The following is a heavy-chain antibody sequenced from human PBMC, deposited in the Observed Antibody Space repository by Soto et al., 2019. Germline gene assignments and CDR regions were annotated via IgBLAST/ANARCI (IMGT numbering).Heavy chain of an antibody. CDR2: IWYDGSDK. V-gene: IGHV3-33*01. CDR1: GFTFSNYG. D-gene: IGHD2-21*02. J-gene: IGHJ4*02. Sequence: QVQLVESGGGVVQPGTSLRLSCVTSGFTFSNYGMHWVRQAPGKGLEWVAVIWYDGSDKYYADSVKGRFTIFRDNSRNTLYLQMNSLRAEDTAIYYCARDQGDGWGQGTLVTV. CDR3: ARDQGDG.